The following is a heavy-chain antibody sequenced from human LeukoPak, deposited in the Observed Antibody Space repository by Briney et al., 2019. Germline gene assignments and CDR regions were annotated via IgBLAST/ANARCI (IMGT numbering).Heavy chain of an antibody. D-gene: IGHD6-13*01. CDR2: ISGSGGST. V-gene: IGHV3-23*01. CDR3: AKTIAAAGRGYFQH. J-gene: IGHJ1*01. Sequence: GGSLRLSCAAAGFTFSSYAMSWVRQAPGKGLEWVSAISGSGGSTYYADSVKGRFTISRDNSKNTLYLQMNSLRAEDTAVYYCAKTIAAAGRGYFQHWGQGTLVTVSS. CDR1: GFTFSSYA.